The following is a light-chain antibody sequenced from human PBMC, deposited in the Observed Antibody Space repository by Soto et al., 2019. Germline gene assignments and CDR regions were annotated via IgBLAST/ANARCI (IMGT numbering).Light chain of an antibody. CDR2: DAS. CDR3: QPDHSYWT. Sequence: DFQMTQSPSTLSASVGDRVTITCRASQNISSRLAWFQQNPGKAPKLLIYDASSLESGVPQRFSGSGSGTEFTLTIRSLQTEDFSTYYRQPDHSYWTFGQGTKGEI. V-gene: IGKV1-5*01. J-gene: IGKJ1*01. CDR1: QNISSR.